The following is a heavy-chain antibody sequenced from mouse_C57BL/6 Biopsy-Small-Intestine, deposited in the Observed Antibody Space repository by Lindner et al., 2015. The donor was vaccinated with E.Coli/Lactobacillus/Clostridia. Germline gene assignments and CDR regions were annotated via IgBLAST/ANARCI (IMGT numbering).Heavy chain of an antibody. CDR2: IYPGDGDT. Sequence: QLQESGPELVKPGASVKISCKASGYAFSSSWMNWVKQRPGKGLEWIGRIYPGDGDTNYNGKFKGKATLTADKSSSTAYMQLSSLTSEDSAVYFCARYYYYGSWFAYWGQGTLVTVSA. D-gene: IGHD1-1*01. J-gene: IGHJ3*01. V-gene: IGHV1-82*01. CDR1: GYAFSSSW. CDR3: ARYYYYGSWFAY.